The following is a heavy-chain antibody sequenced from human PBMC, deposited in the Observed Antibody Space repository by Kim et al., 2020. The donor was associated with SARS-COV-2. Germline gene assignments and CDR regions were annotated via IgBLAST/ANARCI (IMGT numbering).Heavy chain of an antibody. J-gene: IGHJ6*03. V-gene: IGHV3-13*01. CDR1: GFTFSSYD. CDR2: IGTAGDT. Sequence: GWSLRLSCAASGFTFSSYDMHWVRQATGKGLEWVSAIGTAGDTYYPGSVKGRFTISRENAKNSLYLQMNSLRAGDTAVYYCARAGYYYGSGSYYNYYYMDVWGKGTTVTVSS. CDR3: ARAGYYYGSGSYYNYYYMDV. D-gene: IGHD3-10*01.